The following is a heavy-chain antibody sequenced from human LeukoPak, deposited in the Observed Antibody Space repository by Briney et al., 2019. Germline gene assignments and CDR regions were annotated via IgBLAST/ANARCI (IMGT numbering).Heavy chain of an antibody. CDR3: ASLHWARNTVSFDY. D-gene: IGHD4-17*01. CDR1: GFTFSSYS. J-gene: IGHJ4*02. CDR2: ISRSSSTI. V-gene: IGHV3-48*04. Sequence: PGGSLGLSCAASGFTFSSYSMNWVRQAPGKGLKWVSYISRSSSTIYYADSVKGRFTISRDDAKNSLYLQMNSLRAEDTAMYYCASLHWARNTVSFDYWGQGALVTVSS.